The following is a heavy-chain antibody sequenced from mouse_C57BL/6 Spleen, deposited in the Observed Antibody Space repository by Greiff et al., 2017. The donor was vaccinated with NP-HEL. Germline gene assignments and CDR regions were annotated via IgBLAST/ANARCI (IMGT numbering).Heavy chain of an antibody. CDR2: IHPNSGST. Sequence: QVQLQQSGAELVKPGASVTLSCKASGYTFTSYWMHWVKQRPGQGLEWIGMIHPNSGSTNYNEKFKSKATLTVDKSSSTAYMQLSSLTSEDSAVYYCARSGYYDDYWGQGTTLTVSS. CDR1: GYTFTSYW. D-gene: IGHD3-1*01. J-gene: IGHJ2*01. CDR3: ARSGYYDDY. V-gene: IGHV1-64*01.